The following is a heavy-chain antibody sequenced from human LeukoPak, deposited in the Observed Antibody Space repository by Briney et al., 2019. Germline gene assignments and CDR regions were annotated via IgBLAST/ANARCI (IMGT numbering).Heavy chain of an antibody. CDR3: ERGVAPRTKIFGVVIIRSSRETGWYFDY. CDR2: MNPNHDST. D-gene: IGHD3-3*01. J-gene: IGHJ4*02. CDR1: GYTFTIYD. V-gene: IGHV1-8*01. Sequence: ASVTVYCRAAGYTFTIYDINWKRQATGQGLERMGWMNPNHDSTGDKQEFQGSVILTRNSSISAAYMELRSLRSEDTAVYYCERGVAPRTKIFGVVIIRSSRETGWYFDYGGQGTLVTGSS.